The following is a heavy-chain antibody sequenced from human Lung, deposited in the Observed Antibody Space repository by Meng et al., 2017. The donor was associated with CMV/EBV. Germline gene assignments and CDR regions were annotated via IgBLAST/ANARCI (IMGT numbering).Heavy chain of an antibody. CDR3: AREYRLKYDSSGFDF. CDR1: GFTFHTYW. J-gene: IGHJ4*02. D-gene: IGHD3-22*01. V-gene: IGHV3-74*01. Sequence: GFTFHTYWMHWVRQAPGKRLVWVSRITSDGSSTTYAASVKGRFTISRDNAKNTLYLQMNSLGAEDTAVYYCAREYRLKYDSSGFDFWGQGTLVTVSS. CDR2: ITSDGSST.